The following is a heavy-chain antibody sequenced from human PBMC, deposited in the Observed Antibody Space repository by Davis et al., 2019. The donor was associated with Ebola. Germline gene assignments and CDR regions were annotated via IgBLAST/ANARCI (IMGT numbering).Heavy chain of an antibody. Sequence: SETLSLTCTVSGGSISSRSYYWGWIRQPPGKGLEWIGYIYYSGSTNYNPSLKSRVTISVDTSKNQFSLKLSSVTAADTAVYYCARLRGLRYFDWFRFDYWGQGTLVTVSS. V-gene: IGHV4-61*05. CDR3: ARLRGLRYFDWFRFDY. CDR1: GGSISSRSYY. J-gene: IGHJ4*02. D-gene: IGHD3-9*01. CDR2: IYYSGST.